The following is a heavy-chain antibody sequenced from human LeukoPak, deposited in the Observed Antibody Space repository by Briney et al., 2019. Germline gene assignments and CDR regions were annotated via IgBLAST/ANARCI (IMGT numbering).Heavy chain of an antibody. Sequence: GGSLRLSCAASGFTFSSYGMHWVRQAPGKGLGWVAVISYDGSNKYYADSVKGRFTISRDNSKNTLYLQMNSPRAEDTAVYYCAKVLGVGPYYYYGMDVWGQGTTVTVSS. CDR2: ISYDGSNK. V-gene: IGHV3-30*18. CDR1: GFTFSSYG. CDR3: AKVLGVGPYYYYGMDV. D-gene: IGHD2-8*01. J-gene: IGHJ6*02.